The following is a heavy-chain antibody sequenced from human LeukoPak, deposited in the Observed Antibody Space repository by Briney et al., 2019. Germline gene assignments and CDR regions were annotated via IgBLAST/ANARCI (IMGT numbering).Heavy chain of an antibody. V-gene: IGHV3-23*01. D-gene: IGHD2-15*01. Sequence: GGSLRLSCAASGFTFSSYAMSWVRQAPGKGLEWVSAINGGGGSTYYADSLKGRFTISRDNSKNTLYLQMNSLRAEDTAVYYCAKAPVTSCSGVYCYPFDYWGQGTLVTVSS. CDR1: GFTFSSYA. CDR2: INGGGGST. J-gene: IGHJ4*02. CDR3: AKAPVTSCSGVYCYPFDY.